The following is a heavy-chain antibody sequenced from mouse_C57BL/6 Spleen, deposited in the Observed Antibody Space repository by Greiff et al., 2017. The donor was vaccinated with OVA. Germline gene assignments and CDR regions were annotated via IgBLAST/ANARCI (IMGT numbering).Heavy chain of an antibody. CDR1: GYTFTSYW. CDR3: ARSSSSGLGFDY. J-gene: IGHJ2*01. D-gene: IGHD3-1*01. V-gene: IGHV1-53*01. CDR2: INPSNGGT. Sequence: QVQLQQPGPELVKPGASVKLSCKASGYTFTSYWMHWVKQRPGQGLEWIGNINPSNGGTNYNEKFKSKATLTVDKSSSTAYMQLSSLTSEDSAVYYCARSSSSGLGFDYWGQGTTLTVSA.